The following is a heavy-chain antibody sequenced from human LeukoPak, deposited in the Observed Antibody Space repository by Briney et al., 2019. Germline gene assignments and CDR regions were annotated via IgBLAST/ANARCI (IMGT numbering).Heavy chain of an antibody. Sequence: SETLSLTCTVSGGSISSYYWTWIRQPPGKGLEWIGYIYCSGSTNYNPSLKSRVTISVDTSKNQFSLKLSSVTAADTAVYYCARGSDHYDSSGYRYFDLWGRGTLATVSS. V-gene: IGHV4-59*01. CDR2: IYCSGST. D-gene: IGHD3-22*01. CDR1: GGSISSYY. J-gene: IGHJ2*01. CDR3: ARGSDHYDSSGYRYFDL.